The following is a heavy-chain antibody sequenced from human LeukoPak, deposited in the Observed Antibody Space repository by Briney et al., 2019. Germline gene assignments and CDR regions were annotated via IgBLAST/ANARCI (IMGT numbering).Heavy chain of an antibody. CDR2: TTAGGGGT. Sequence: GGSLRLSCAASGFTFSSSAMSWVRQAPGKGLEWVSGTTAGGGGTYYADSVKGRFTISRDNSKNTLYLQMNSLRAEYTAVYYCAKRPVLRYFDWFRGFDYWGQGTLVTVSS. J-gene: IGHJ4*02. CDR3: AKRPVLRYFDWFRGFDY. CDR1: GFTFSSSA. V-gene: IGHV3-23*01. D-gene: IGHD3-9*01.